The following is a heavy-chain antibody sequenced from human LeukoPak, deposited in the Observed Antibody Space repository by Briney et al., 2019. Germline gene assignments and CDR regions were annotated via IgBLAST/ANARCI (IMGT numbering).Heavy chain of an antibody. CDR3: ARVGITIFGVGPEYFQH. J-gene: IGHJ1*01. V-gene: IGHV4-59*01. CDR2: TYYSGKT. CDR1: GGSISSYY. D-gene: IGHD3-3*01. Sequence: SETLSLTCTVSGGSISSYYWSWIRQPPGKGLEWIGYTYYSGKTNYNPSLKSRVTISVDTSKNQFSLKLTSVTAADTAVYYCARVGITIFGVGPEYFQHWGQGTLVTVSS.